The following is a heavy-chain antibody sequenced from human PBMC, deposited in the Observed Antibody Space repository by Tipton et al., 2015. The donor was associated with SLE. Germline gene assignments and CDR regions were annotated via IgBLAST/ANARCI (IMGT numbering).Heavy chain of an antibody. J-gene: IGHJ6*02. Sequence: TLSLTCTVSGGSISSYYWSWIRQPPGKGLEWIGYIYYSGSTNYNPSLKSRVTISVDTSKNQFSLKLSSVTAADTAVYYCARGPRSIAAWYYYGMDVWGQGTLVTVSS. CDR2: IYYSGST. D-gene: IGHD6-6*01. V-gene: IGHV4-59*01. CDR3: ARGPRSIAAWYYYGMDV. CDR1: GGSISSYY.